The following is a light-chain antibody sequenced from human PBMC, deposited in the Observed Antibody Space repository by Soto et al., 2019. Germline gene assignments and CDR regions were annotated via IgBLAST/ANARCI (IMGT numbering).Light chain of an antibody. CDR1: QSVTSSN. Sequence: EIVLTQSPGTLSLSPGERATLSCRASQSVTSSNLAWYQQKPGQAPRLLIYGASSRATGIPDRFSGSGSGTDFTLTINRLEPEDFAVYYCHPYGSSRTFGQGTKVEIK. J-gene: IGKJ1*01. CDR2: GAS. CDR3: HPYGSSRT. V-gene: IGKV3-20*01.